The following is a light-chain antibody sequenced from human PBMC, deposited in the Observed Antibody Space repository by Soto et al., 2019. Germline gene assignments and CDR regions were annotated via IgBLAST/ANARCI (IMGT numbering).Light chain of an antibody. Sequence: EIVLTQSPATLSLSPGERATLSCGASQSVSSSYLAWYQQKPGLAPRLLIYDASSRATGIPDRFSGSGSGTDFTLTISRLEPEDFAMYYCQQYGSSPRTFGQGTKVDSK. CDR2: DAS. V-gene: IGKV3D-20*01. CDR3: QQYGSSPRT. J-gene: IGKJ1*01. CDR1: QSVSSSY.